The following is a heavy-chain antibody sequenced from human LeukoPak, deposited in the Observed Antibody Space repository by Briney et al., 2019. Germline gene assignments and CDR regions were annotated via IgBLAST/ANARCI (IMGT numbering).Heavy chain of an antibody. J-gene: IGHJ6*02. CDR3: ARDIRAAGVNYYYYYGMDV. CDR2: IIPIFGTA. Sequence: ASVKVSCKASGGTFSSYAISWVRQAPGQGLEWMGGIIPIFGTANYAQKFQGRVTITADKSTSTAYMELSSLRSEDTAVYYCARDIRAAGVNYYYYYGMDVWAKGPRSPSP. V-gene: IGHV1-69*06. D-gene: IGHD6-13*01. CDR1: GGTFSSYA.